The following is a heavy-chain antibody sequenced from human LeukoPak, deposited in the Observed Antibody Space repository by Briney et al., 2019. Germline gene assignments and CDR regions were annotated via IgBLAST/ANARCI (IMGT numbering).Heavy chain of an antibody. J-gene: IGHJ6*02. Sequence: GGSLRLSCAASGFTFSSYGMHWVRQAPGKGLEWVAVIWYDGSNKYYADSVKGRFTISRDNSKNTLYLQMNSLRAEGTAVYYCAKDLSYCSGGTCYTSRYYGMDVWGQGTTVTVSS. D-gene: IGHD2-15*01. V-gene: IGHV3-33*06. CDR1: GFTFSSYG. CDR3: AKDLSYCSGGTCYTSRYYGMDV. CDR2: IWYDGSNK.